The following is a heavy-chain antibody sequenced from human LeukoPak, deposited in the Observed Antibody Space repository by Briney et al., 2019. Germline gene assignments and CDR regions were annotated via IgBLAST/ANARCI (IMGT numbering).Heavy chain of an antibody. CDR2: IYASGST. CDR1: GGSISSNY. V-gene: IGHV4-4*07. D-gene: IGHD6-19*01. J-gene: IGHJ5*02. Sequence: PSETLSLTCTVSGGSISSNYWSWTRQPAGKGLEWIGRIYASGSTNYNPSLKSRVTISVDTSKNQFSLKLSSVTAADTAVYYCARVTYSSGWDSRWFDPWGQGTLVTVSS. CDR3: ARVTYSSGWDSRWFDP.